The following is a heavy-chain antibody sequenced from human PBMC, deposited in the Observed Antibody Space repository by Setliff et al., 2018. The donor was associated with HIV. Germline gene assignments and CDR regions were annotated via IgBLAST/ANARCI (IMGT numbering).Heavy chain of an antibody. CDR3: ARLYVVADYYFDY. V-gene: IGHV4-30-4*01. CDR2: IYYSGSV. J-gene: IGHJ4*02. CDR1: GGAISGSGYY. D-gene: IGHD6-19*01. Sequence: SETLSLTCSVSGGAISGSGYYWSWIRQPPGKALEWIGYIYYSGSVYYNPSLKSRLTISVDTSKNQFSLKLYSVTAADTALYYCARLYVVADYYFDYWGQGTLVTVSS.